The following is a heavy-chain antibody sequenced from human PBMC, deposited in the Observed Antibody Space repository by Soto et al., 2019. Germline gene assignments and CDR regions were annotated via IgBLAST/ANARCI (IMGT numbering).Heavy chain of an antibody. Sequence: GGSLRLSCAASGFTFSSYGMHWVRQAPGKGLEWVAVIWYDGSNKYYADSVKGRFTISRDNSKNTLYLQMNSLRAEDTAVYYCARDPTYYYDSSGLGRYFDYWGQGTLVTVSS. V-gene: IGHV3-33*01. CDR1: GFTFSSYG. D-gene: IGHD3-22*01. J-gene: IGHJ4*02. CDR3: ARDPTYYYDSSGLGRYFDY. CDR2: IWYDGSNK.